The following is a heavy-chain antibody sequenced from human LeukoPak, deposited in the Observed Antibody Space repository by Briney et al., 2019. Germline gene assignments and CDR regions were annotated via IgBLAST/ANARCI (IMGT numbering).Heavy chain of an antibody. Sequence: RASVKVSCKTSGYTFTNYGVSWVRQAPGQGLEWMGWISAYNGYTNYAQKLQVRVTMTTDTSTSTAYMELRSLTSDDTAVYYCARDKAVTTELTQYFQHWGQGTLVTVSP. CDR3: ARDKAVTTELTQYFQH. V-gene: IGHV1-18*01. J-gene: IGHJ1*01. D-gene: IGHD4-11*01. CDR2: ISAYNGYT. CDR1: GYTFTNYG.